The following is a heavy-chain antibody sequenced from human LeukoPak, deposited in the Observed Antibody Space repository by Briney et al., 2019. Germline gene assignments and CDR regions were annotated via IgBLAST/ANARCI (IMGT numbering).Heavy chain of an antibody. CDR1: GFTFSSYA. CDR2: ISYDGSNK. V-gene: IGHV3-30*04. J-gene: IGHJ4*02. D-gene: IGHD6-19*01. CDR3: ARGSIAVAGTTWSYFDY. Sequence: PGGSLRLSCAASGFTFSSYAMHWVRQAPGKGLEWVAVISYDGSNKYYADSVKGRFTISRDNSKNTLYLQMNSLRAEDTAVYYCARGSIAVAGTTWSYFDYWGQGTLVTVSS.